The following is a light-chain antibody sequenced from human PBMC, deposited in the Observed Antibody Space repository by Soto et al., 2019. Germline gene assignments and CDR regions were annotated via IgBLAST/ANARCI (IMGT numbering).Light chain of an antibody. CDR2: DAS. V-gene: IGKV3-11*01. Sequence: EIVLTQSPATLSLSPGERATLSCRASQSVSSYLACYQQKPGQAPRPLIYDASNRATGIPARFSGSGSGTDFTLTISSLEPEDFAVYYCQQRSNWPDITFGQGTRLEIK. J-gene: IGKJ5*01. CDR1: QSVSSY. CDR3: QQRSNWPDIT.